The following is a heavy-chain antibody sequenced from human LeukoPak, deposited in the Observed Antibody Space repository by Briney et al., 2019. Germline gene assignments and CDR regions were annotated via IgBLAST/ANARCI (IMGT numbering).Heavy chain of an antibody. D-gene: IGHD6-13*01. V-gene: IGHV6-1*01. Sequence: SQTLSLTCTISGGSFSSYSASWIWNTPCPSIDLQWLRRTYYRTKWYNDYAVSVKSRITINPDKSKDQFSLQLNSVTPEDTAVYYCARVGIAAAFGWFGPWGQGTLVTVSS. CDR2: TYYRTKWYN. CDR3: ARVGIAAAFGWFGP. CDR1: GGSFSSYSAS. J-gene: IGHJ5*02.